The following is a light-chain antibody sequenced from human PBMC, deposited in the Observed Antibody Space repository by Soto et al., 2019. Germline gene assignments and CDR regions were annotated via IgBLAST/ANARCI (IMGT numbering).Light chain of an antibody. CDR2: GNS. J-gene: IGLJ3*02. Sequence: QLVLTQPPSVSGAPGQRVTISCTGSSSNIAAGYDVHWYQQLPGTAPKLLIYGNSNRPSGVPDRFSGSKSGTSASLAITGLQAEDEADYYCQSYDSSLSGWVFGGGTKLTVL. CDR3: QSYDSSLSGWV. V-gene: IGLV1-40*01. CDR1: SSNIAAGYD.